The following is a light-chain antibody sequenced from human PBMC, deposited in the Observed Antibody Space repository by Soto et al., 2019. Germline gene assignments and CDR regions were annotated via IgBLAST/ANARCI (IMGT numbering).Light chain of an antibody. J-gene: IGLJ3*02. Sequence: QSVLTQPPSASGTPGQRVTISCSGSSSNIGSHVVNWYQQVPGTAPKLLIYTNNQRPSGVPDRFSDSKSGTSASLAISGLQSEDEADYYCAAWDGSLQSWVFGGGTKFTVL. CDR2: TNN. CDR3: AAWDGSLQSWV. V-gene: IGLV1-44*01. CDR1: SSNIGSHV.